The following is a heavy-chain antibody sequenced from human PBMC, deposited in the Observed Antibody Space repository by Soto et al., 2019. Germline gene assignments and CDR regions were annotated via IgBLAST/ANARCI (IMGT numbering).Heavy chain of an antibody. CDR2: MNPNSGNT. CDR1: GYTFTSYD. D-gene: IGHD5-18*01. V-gene: IGHV1-8*01. CDR3: AIIHPGGIQVDY. J-gene: IGHJ4*02. Sequence: ASVKVSCKASGYTFTSYDINWVRQATGQGLEWMGWMNPNSGNTGYAQKFQGRVTMTRNTSISTAYMELSSLRSEDTAVYYCAIIHPGGIQVDYWGQGTLVTVSS.